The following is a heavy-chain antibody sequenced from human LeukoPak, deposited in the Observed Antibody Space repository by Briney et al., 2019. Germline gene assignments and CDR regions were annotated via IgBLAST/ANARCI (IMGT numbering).Heavy chain of an antibody. D-gene: IGHD1-26*01. J-gene: IGHJ3*02. CDR3: ARGGGIVGATQDI. V-gene: IGHV3-30-3*01. CDR2: ISYDGSNK. Sequence: GGSLRLSCAASGFTVSSYAMHWVRQAPGKGLEWVAVISYDGSNKYYADSVKGRFTISRDNSKNTLYLQMNSLRAEDTAVYYCARGGGIVGATQDIWGQGTMVTVSS. CDR1: GFTVSSYA.